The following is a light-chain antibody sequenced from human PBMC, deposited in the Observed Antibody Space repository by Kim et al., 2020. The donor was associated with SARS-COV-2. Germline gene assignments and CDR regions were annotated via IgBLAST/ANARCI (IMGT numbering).Light chain of an antibody. CDR1: QTINNK. CDR3: QQSNDWPPLT. CDR2: DAT. Sequence: SPGERATLSGRASQTINNKLVWYQQKPSQAPRLRTYDATTRATGVPARFIGSGSDTDFTLTISSLQSEDFAVYYCQQSNDWPPLTFGQGTKVDIK. J-gene: IGKJ1*01. V-gene: IGKV3-15*01.